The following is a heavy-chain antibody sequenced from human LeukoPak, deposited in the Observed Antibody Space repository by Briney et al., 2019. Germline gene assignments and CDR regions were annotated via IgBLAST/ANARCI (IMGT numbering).Heavy chain of an antibody. D-gene: IGHD4-17*01. CDR1: GFTFSSYG. V-gene: IGHV3-30*02. CDR3: AKGTVTTSYFDY. Sequence: PGGSLRLSCAASGFTFSSYGMHWVRQAPGKGLEWVAFIRYDGSNKYYADSVKGRFTISRDSSKNTLYLQMNSLRAEDTAVYYCAKGTVTTSYFDYWGQGTLVTVSS. CDR2: IRYDGSNK. J-gene: IGHJ4*02.